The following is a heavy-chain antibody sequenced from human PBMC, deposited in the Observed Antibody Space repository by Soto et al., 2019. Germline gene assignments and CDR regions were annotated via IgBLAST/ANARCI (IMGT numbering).Heavy chain of an antibody. CDR1: GFIFNNYW. J-gene: IGHJ5*02. CDR2: VNSDGSTT. Sequence: EVQLVESGGGLVQPGGSMRLCCAASGFIFNNYWMHWVRQVPGKGLVWVSRVNSDGSTTNYADSVKGRFTISRDNAKNTMFMQMNSLRVDDTAVYYCARGKYYDVSTGYSSFDPWGQGVPVTVAS. D-gene: IGHD3-9*01. CDR3: ARGKYYDVSTGYSSFDP. V-gene: IGHV3-74*01.